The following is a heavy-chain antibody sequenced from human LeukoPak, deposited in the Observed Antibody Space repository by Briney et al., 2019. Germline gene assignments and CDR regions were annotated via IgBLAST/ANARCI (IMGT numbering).Heavy chain of an antibody. V-gene: IGHV3-53*01. J-gene: IGHJ4*02. CDR3: ARGALRYFDWLLMDYYFDY. Sequence: GGSLRLSCAASGFTVSSNHMSWVRQAPGKGLEWVSVIYSGGSTYYADSVKGRFTISRDNSKNTLYLQMNSLRAEDTAVYYCARGALRYFDWLLMDYYFDYWGQGTLVTVSS. CDR2: IYSGGST. CDR1: GFTVSSNH. D-gene: IGHD3-9*01.